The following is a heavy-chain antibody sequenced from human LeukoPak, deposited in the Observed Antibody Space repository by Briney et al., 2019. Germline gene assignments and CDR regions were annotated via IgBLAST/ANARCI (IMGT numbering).Heavy chain of an antibody. CDR2: IWSDGSSK. CDR1: GFTFSTHA. J-gene: IGHJ6*02. Sequence: PGRSLRLSCAASGFTFSTHAMHWVRQAPGKGLEWVAVIWSDGSSKYYADSVKGRFTISRDNSKNTLFLDMSSLRVEETAVYYCVRDRGSGYSYGMYYCFYGVDVWGQGTTVTVSS. CDR3: VRDRGSGYSYGMYYCFYGVDV. V-gene: IGHV3-33*01. D-gene: IGHD5-18*01.